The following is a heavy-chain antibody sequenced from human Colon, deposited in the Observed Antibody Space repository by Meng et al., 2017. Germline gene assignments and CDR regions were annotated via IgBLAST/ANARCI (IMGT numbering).Heavy chain of an antibody. Sequence: QFTLKESGPTLVKPTQTLTLTCTYSGTSLTTSGEGVGWIRQPPGKALEWLALVYWDGDSRYSPSLRNRLTITKDTSRNQVVLTMTNVDPVDTGTYFCFHSSDHLIYASSWGQGTLVTVSS. CDR2: VYWDGDS. J-gene: IGHJ5*02. V-gene: IGHV2-5*02. CDR3: FHSSDHLIYASS. CDR1: GTSLTTSGEG. D-gene: IGHD3/OR15-3a*01.